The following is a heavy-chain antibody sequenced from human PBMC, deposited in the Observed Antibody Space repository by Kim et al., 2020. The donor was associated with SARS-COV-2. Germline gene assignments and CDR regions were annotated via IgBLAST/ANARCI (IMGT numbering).Heavy chain of an antibody. CDR3: ARGRAGVVLTTILGLRPYYDYYAMDV. CDR2: IKHSGGT. J-gene: IGHJ6*02. CDR1: GGSFSSFH. V-gene: IGHV4-34*01. Sequence: SETLSLTCAVFGGSFSSFHWPWIRQSPGKGLEWMGEIKHSGGTNCNPSLKSRVTISLDTAKNQSSLKLGSVSAADTAVYYCARGRAGVVLTTILGLRPYYDYYAMDVWGQGTTVTVSS. D-gene: IGHD2-21*02.